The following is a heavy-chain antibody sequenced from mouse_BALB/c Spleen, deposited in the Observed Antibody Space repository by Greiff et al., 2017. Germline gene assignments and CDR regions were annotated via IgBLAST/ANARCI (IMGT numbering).Heavy chain of an antibody. CDR2: IDPETGGT. D-gene: IGHD1-2*01. CDR1: GYTFTDYE. V-gene: IGHV1-15*01. J-gene: IGHJ2*01. CDR3: TRGHYYGYGY. Sequence: QVQLQQSGAELVRPGASVTLSCKASGYTFTDYEMHWVKQTPVHGLEWIGAIDPETGGTAYNQKFKGKATLTADKSSSTAYMELRSLTSEDSAVYYCTRGHYYGYGYWGQGTTLTVSS.